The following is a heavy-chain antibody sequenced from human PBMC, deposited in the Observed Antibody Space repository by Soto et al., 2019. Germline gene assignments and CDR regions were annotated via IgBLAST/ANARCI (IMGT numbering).Heavy chain of an antibody. D-gene: IGHD3-10*01. CDR1: GFTFSNYA. Sequence: LSLSCAASGFTFSNYAMSWVRQAPGKGLEWVSAISASVGSTYYTDSVKGRFTISRDNSKNTLYLQMNGLRAEDTAVYYCAKGGQSYDYWGQGTLVTVSS. CDR3: AKGGQSYDY. J-gene: IGHJ4*02. V-gene: IGHV3-23*01. CDR2: ISASVGST.